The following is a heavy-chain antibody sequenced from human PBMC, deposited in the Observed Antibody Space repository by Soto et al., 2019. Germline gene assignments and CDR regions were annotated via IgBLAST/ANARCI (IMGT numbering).Heavy chain of an antibody. V-gene: IGHV4-59*01. J-gene: IGHJ5*02. CDR1: GGSISSYY. D-gene: IGHD3-22*01. Sequence: SETLSLTCTVSGGSISSYYWSWIRQPPGKGLEWIGYIYYSGSTNYNPSLKSRVTISVDTSKNQFSLKLSSVTAADTAVYYCARGLDYYDSSGPGGNWFDPWGRGTLVTVSS. CDR3: ARGLDYYDSSGPGGNWFDP. CDR2: IYYSGST.